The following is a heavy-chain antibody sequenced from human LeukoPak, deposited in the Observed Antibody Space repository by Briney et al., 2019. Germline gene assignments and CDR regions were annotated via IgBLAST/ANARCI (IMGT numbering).Heavy chain of an antibody. V-gene: IGHV4-34*01. CDR1: GGSFTNYY. CDR3: ARGPGTVGLSP. CDR2: IYHSGDT. J-gene: IGHJ5*02. Sequence: SETLALTCNVSGGSFTNYYWSWIRQPPGKGLEWIGQIYHSGDTSYNPSLTSRVTLSVDRSKNQFSLKVTSVTAADTGVYYCARGPGTVGLSPWGQGTLVTVSS. D-gene: IGHD1/OR15-1a*01.